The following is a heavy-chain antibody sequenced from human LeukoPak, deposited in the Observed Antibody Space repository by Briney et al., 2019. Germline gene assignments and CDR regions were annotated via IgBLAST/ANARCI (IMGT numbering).Heavy chain of an antibody. CDR1: EFSVGSNY. J-gene: IGHJ4*02. V-gene: IGHV4-59*04. CDR3: ARRDDSSGYHKIFDY. Sequence: PGGSLRLSCAASEFSVGSNYMTWIRQPPGKGLEWIGNIYYGENTYYNPSLKSRVTISIDTPKNQFYLKLSSLTAADTAVYFCARRDDSSGYHKIFDYWGPGTLVIVSS. D-gene: IGHD3-22*01. CDR2: IYYGENT.